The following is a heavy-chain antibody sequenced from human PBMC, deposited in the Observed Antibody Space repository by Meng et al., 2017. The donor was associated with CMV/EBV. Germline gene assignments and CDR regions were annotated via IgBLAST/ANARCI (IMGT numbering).Heavy chain of an antibody. Sequence: GESLKISCAASGFTFSSYGMHWVRQAPGKGLEWVAFIRYDGSNKYYADSVKGRFTISRDNSKNTLHLQMNSLRAEDTAVYYCAKGFQQQLAFDYWGQGTLVTVSS. V-gene: IGHV3-30*02. CDR3: AKGFQQQLAFDY. CDR1: GFTFSSYG. D-gene: IGHD6-13*01. CDR2: IRYDGSNK. J-gene: IGHJ4*02.